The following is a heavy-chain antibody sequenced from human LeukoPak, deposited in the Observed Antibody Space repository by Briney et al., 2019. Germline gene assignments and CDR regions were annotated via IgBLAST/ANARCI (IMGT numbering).Heavy chain of an antibody. CDR1: AGSINSGDYY. V-gene: IGHV4-61*02. Sequence: SETMSLTCTVSAGSINSGDYYWSWIRQPAGKGLEWIGRICSPGTNYNYNPSLKSRVTISIDTSKNQFSLKLPSVTAADTAVYYCARGIGTSYDSSRDAFDIWGQGTMVTVSS. CDR3: ARGIGTSYDSSRDAFDI. D-gene: IGHD3-22*01. J-gene: IGHJ3*02. CDR2: ICSPGTN.